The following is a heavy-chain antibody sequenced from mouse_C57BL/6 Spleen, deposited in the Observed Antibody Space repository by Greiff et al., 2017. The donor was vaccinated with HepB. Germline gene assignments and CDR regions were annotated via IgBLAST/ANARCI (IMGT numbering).Heavy chain of an antibody. Sequence: EVMLVESGAELVKPGASVKLSCTASGFNIKDYYMHWVKQRTEQGLEWIGRIDPEDGETKYAPKFQGKATITADTSSNTAYLQLSSLTSEDTAVYYCARSGTMITTNWYFDVWGTGTTVTVSS. V-gene: IGHV14-2*01. CDR2: IDPEDGET. J-gene: IGHJ1*03. CDR1: GFNIKDYY. D-gene: IGHD2-4*01. CDR3: ARSGTMITTNWYFDV.